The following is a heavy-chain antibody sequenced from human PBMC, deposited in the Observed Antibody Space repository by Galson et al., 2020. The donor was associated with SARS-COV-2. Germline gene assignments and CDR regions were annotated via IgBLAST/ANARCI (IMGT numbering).Heavy chain of an antibody. CDR1: GFTFSSYS. Sequence: GESLKISCAASGFTFSSYSMNWVRQAPGKGLEWVSYISSSSSTIYYADSVKGRFTISRDNAKNSLYLQMNSLRDEDTAVYYCASDIAPGYYHYYGMDVWGQGTTVTVSS. V-gene: IGHV3-48*02. D-gene: IGHD2-15*01. CDR2: ISSSSSTI. J-gene: IGHJ6*02. CDR3: ASDIAPGYYHYYGMDV.